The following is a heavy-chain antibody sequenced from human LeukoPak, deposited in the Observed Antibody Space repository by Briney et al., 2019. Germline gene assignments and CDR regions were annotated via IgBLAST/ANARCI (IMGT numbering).Heavy chain of an antibody. V-gene: IGHV3-23*01. J-gene: IGHJ3*02. CDR2: VNNGGDRT. CDR3: AESREAEAGTGAFDI. CDR1: GFTFSSYE. D-gene: IGHD6-19*01. Sequence: GGSLRLSCAASGFTFSSYEMNWVRQAPGKGLEWVSTVNNGGDRTYYADSAKGQFTISRDNSRNTLYLQMNSLRAEGTAVYYCAESREAEAGTGAFDIWGQGTLVTVSS.